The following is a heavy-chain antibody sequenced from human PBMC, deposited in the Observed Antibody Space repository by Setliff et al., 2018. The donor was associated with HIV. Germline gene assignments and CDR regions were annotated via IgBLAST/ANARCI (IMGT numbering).Heavy chain of an antibody. CDR2: IYYTGST. J-gene: IGHJ4*02. CDR3: GRGPRGSPAH. Sequence: SETLSLTCAVFGGSIRSDYWSWIRQPPGKTMEGSGYIYYTGSTTYNASLKSRVTISIASSKKQFSLELRSATTADTAVYYCGRGPRGSPAHWGQGTLVTVSS. D-gene: IGHD3-16*01. CDR1: GGSIRSDY. V-gene: IGHV4-59*01.